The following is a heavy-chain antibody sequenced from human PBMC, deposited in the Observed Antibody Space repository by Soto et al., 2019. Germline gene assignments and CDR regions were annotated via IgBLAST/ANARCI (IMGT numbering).Heavy chain of an antibody. CDR1: GASFNGYY. CDR3: ARVGGRFASSEVVSASWFDP. J-gene: IGHJ5*02. CDR2: VNHRGGT. D-gene: IGHD2-21*02. V-gene: IGHV4-34*01. Sequence: QVPLQQWGAGLLKPSETLSLTCAVYGASFNGYYWSWIRQPPGKGLEWIGEVNHRGGTNYNPSLKSRVTISADKSKNQFSLKLNSVTAADTAAYYCARVGGRFASSEVVSASWFDPWGQGTLVTVSS.